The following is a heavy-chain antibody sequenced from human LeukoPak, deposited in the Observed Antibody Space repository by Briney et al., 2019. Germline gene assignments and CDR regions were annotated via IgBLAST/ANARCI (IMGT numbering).Heavy chain of an antibody. CDR1: GGSISSYY. CDR3: ARTAAAVAFDI. D-gene: IGHD6-13*01. J-gene: IGHJ3*02. V-gene: IGHV4-59*01. CDR2: IYYSGST. Sequence: PSETLSLTCTVSGGSISSYYWSWIRQPPGKGLEWIGYIYYSGSTNYNPSLKSRVTISVDTSKNQFSLKLSSVTAADTAVYYCARTAAAVAFDIWGQGTMVTVSS.